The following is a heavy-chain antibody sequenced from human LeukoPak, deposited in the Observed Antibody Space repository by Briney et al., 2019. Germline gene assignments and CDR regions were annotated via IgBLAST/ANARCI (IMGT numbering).Heavy chain of an antibody. Sequence: GGSLRLSCAASGFTVSSNYMSWVRQAPGKGLEWVSVVYSGGSTYYADSVRGRFTISRDNSKNTLYLQMNSLGAEDTAVYYCARVSYYDSSGYYFLSYVDYWGQGTLVTVSS. D-gene: IGHD3-22*01. CDR2: VYSGGST. J-gene: IGHJ4*02. V-gene: IGHV3-53*01. CDR1: GFTVSSNY. CDR3: ARVSYYDSSGYYFLSYVDY.